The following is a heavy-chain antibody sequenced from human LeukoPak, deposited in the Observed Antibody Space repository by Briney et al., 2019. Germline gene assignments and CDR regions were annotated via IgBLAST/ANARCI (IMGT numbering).Heavy chain of an antibody. J-gene: IGHJ3*02. Sequence: GGSLRLSCAASGFTFSNAWMSWVRQAPGKGLEWVSVIYSGGSTYYADSVKGRFTISRDNSKNTLYLQMNSLRAEDTAVYYCARGIEGDSSGYYRNLGVAFDIWGQGTMVTVSS. CDR1: GFTFSNAW. D-gene: IGHD3-22*01. CDR3: ARGIEGDSSGYYRNLGVAFDI. V-gene: IGHV3-53*01. CDR2: IYSGGST.